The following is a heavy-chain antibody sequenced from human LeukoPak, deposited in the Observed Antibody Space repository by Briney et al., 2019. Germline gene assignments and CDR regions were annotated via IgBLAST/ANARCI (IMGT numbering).Heavy chain of an antibody. CDR2: ISGSGGTT. Sequence: PGGSLRLSCAASGFTFNSYAMTWVRQAPGKGMEWVSGISGSGGTTYYAGAVKGRFAISRDNSENTLYLQMNSLRAEDTAVYYCAKDAGFDYWGQGTLVTVSS. CDR3: AKDAGFDY. CDR1: GFTFNSYA. V-gene: IGHV3-23*01. J-gene: IGHJ4*02.